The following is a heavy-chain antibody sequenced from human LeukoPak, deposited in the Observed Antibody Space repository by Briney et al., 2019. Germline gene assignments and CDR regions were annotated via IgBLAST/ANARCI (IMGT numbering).Heavy chain of an antibody. CDR1: GGSISSGGYY. CDR3: ARGMAKRWLQFRGQYYFDY. D-gene: IGHD5-24*01. CDR2: NNHSGST. Sequence: PSETLSLTCTVSGGSISSGGYYWSWIRQPPGKGLEWIGENNHSGSTNYNPSLKSRVTISVDTSKNQFSLKLSSVTAADTAVYYCARGMAKRWLQFRGQYYFDYWGQGTLVTVSS. J-gene: IGHJ4*02. V-gene: IGHV4-39*07.